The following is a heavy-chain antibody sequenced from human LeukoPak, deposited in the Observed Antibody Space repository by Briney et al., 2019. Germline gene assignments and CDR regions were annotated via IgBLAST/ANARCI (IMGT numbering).Heavy chain of an antibody. V-gene: IGHV3-7*03. CDR2: IKQDGSEK. Sequence: PGGSLRLSCAASGFTFSSYATSWVRQAPGKGLEWVANIKQDGSEKYYVDSVKGRFTISRDNAKNSLYLQMNSLRAEDTAVYYCARESIAVAGTYYYYGMDVWGQGTTVTVSS. J-gene: IGHJ6*02. CDR3: ARESIAVAGTYYYYGMDV. CDR1: GFTFSSYA. D-gene: IGHD6-19*01.